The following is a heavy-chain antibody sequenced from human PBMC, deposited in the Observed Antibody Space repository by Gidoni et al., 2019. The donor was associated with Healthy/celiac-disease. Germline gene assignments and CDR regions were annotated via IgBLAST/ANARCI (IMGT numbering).Heavy chain of an antibody. CDR3: ATQRAVTTSRPVLDY. J-gene: IGHJ4*02. D-gene: IGHD4-17*01. CDR1: GGTFSSYA. V-gene: IGHV1-69*06. CDR2: IIPIVSKE. Sequence: QVQLVQSGAEVLKPGSSVKVSCMASGGTFSSYAISWVRQAPGQGLEWMGRIIPIVSKENYAQKFQGRVTITTDKSTSTVYMELSSLRSEDTAVYYCATQRAVTTSRPVLDYWGQGTLVTVSS.